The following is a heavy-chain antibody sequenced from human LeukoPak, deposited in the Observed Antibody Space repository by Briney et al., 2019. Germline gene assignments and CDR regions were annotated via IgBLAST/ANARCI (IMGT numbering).Heavy chain of an antibody. CDR3: ARYNSWFDP. CDR2: IYYSGST. J-gene: IGHJ5*02. D-gene: IGHD1-1*01. Sequence: SETLSLTCTVSGYSISSGYYWGWIRQPPGKGLEWIGSIYYSGSTYYNPSLKSRVTISVDTSKNQFSLKLSSVTAADTAVYYCARYNSWFDPWGQGTLVTVSS. V-gene: IGHV4-38-2*02. CDR1: GYSISSGYY.